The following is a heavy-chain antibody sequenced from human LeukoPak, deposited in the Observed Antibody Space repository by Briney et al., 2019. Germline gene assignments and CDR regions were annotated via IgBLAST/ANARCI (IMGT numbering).Heavy chain of an antibody. Sequence: QSGGSLRLSCAISGLTSHDYAMTWVRKAPGKGLEWVSTIVGDSSKTYYAASVRGRFTISRDNSNYVLFLHMNSLRAEDTAIYYCAKQPYNYYYLDVWGKGTTVTISS. CDR2: IVGDSSKT. J-gene: IGHJ6*03. CDR3: AKQPYNYYYLDV. CDR1: GLTSHDYA. V-gene: IGHV3-23*01. D-gene: IGHD1-14*01.